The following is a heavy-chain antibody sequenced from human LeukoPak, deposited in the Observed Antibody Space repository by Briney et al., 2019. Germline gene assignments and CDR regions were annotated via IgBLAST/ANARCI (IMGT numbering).Heavy chain of an antibody. V-gene: IGHV1-2*02. D-gene: IGHD2-2*01. Sequence: ASVKVSCKASGYTFTGYYIHWVRQAPGQGLEWMGWINPNSGGTNYAQKFQGRVTMTRDTSISTAYMELSRLRSDDTAVYYCASGYCSSTSCFVFDYWGQGTLVTVSS. CDR3: ASGYCSSTSCFVFDY. CDR2: INPNSGGT. J-gene: IGHJ4*02. CDR1: GYTFTGYY.